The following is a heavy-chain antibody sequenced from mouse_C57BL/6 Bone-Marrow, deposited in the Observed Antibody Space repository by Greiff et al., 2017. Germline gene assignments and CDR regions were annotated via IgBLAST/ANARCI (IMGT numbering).Heavy chain of an antibody. CDR3: ARSGGTTVDFDD. CDR2: IYPGSGST. V-gene: IGHV1-55*01. CDR1: GYTFTSYW. J-gene: IGHJ2*01. D-gene: IGHD1-1*01. Sequence: QVQLQQPGAELVKPGASVKMSCKASGYTFTSYWITWVKQRPGQGLEWIGDIYPGSGSTNYNEKFKSKATLTVDTSSSTAYMQLSSLTTEDSAVYYGARSGGTTVDFDDWGQGTTLTVSS.